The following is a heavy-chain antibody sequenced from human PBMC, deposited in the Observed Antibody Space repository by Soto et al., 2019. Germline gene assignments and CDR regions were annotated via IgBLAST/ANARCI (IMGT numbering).Heavy chain of an antibody. J-gene: IGHJ4*02. CDR3: ARSSGRDYFVSVLWSFDY. D-gene: IGHD1-26*01. CDR1: GFSLSTSGLA. V-gene: IGHV2-5*02. Sequence: QITLKESGPTLVKPTQTLTLTCSFSGFSLSTSGLAVGWIRQPPGKALEWLAVIYWENDKRYNPSLRSRRTSAKDTAKNQVVLTMTNMDPADTATYYCARSSGRDYFVSVLWSFDYWGQGTLVTVSS. CDR2: IYWENDK.